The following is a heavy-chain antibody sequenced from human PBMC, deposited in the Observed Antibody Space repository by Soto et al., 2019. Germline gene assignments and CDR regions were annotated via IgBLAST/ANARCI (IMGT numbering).Heavy chain of an antibody. J-gene: IGHJ6*02. CDR3: ARGSSPSQDSSGYYYQKYYYYGMDV. Sequence: SGPTLVNPTHTLTLTCTFSGFSLSTSGVGVGWIRQPPGKALEWLALIYWDDDKRYSPSLKSRLTITKDTSKNQVVLTMTNMDPVDTATYYCARGSSPSQDSSGYYYQKYYYYGMDVWGQGTTVTVSS. CDR2: IYWDDDK. V-gene: IGHV2-5*02. CDR1: GFSLSTSGVG. D-gene: IGHD3-22*01.